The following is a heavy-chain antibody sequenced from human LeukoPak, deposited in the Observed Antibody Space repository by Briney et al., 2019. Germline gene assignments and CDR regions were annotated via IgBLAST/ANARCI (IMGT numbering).Heavy chain of an antibody. D-gene: IGHD2-2*02. CDR3: AKRYCTSISCYREIDS. CDR2: VNGGGGDT. J-gene: IGHJ4*02. CDR1: GFTFSSYA. Sequence: PGGSLRLSYAASGFTFSSYAMTWVRQAPEKGLEWVSTVNGGGGDTYYAGSVKGRFTISRDNSKNTLYLQMNSLRAEDTAVYYCAKRYCTSISCYREIDSWGQGTLVTVSP. V-gene: IGHV3-23*01.